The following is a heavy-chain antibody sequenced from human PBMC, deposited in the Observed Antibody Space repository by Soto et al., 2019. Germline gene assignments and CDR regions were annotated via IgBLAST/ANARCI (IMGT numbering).Heavy chain of an antibody. V-gene: IGHV3-21*01. CDR1: GFTFSSYS. Sequence: GGSLRLSCAASGFTFSSYSMNWVRQAPGKGLEWVSSISSSSYIYYADSVKGRFTISRDNAKNSLYLQMNSLRAEDTAVYYCARDLVVVAATPSLGMDVWGQGTTVTVSS. D-gene: IGHD2-15*01. J-gene: IGHJ6*02. CDR3: ARDLVVVAATPSLGMDV. CDR2: ISSSSYI.